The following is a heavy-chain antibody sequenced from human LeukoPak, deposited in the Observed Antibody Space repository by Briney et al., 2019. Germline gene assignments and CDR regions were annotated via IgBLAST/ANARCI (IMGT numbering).Heavy chain of an antibody. V-gene: IGHV3-23*01. CDR2: ISGSGDNR. CDR1: GFTFSSHA. CDR3: AKELLWFGELPIYPYYFDY. J-gene: IGHJ4*02. Sequence: GGSLRLSCAASGFTFSSHAMSWVRQAPGKGLEWVSSISGSGDNRNYADSVKGRFTISRDNSKNTLYLQMNSLRAEDTAVYYCAKELLWFGELPIYPYYFDYWGQGTLVTVSS. D-gene: IGHD3-10*01.